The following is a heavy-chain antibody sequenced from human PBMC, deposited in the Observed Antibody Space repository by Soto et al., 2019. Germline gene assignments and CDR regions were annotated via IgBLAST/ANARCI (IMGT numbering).Heavy chain of an antibody. CDR1: GFTFSSYA. Sequence: GGSLRLSCAASGFTFSSYAMHWVRQAPGKGLEWVAVISYDGSNKYYADSVKGRFTISRDNSKNTLYLQMNSLRAEDTAVYYCARGGYSHKRGTFYWGQGTLVTVSS. J-gene: IGHJ4*02. D-gene: IGHD5-18*01. CDR2: ISYDGSNK. CDR3: ARGGYSHKRGTFY. V-gene: IGHV3-30-3*01.